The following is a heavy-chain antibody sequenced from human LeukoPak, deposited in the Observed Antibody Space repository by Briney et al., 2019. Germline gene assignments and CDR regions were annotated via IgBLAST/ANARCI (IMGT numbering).Heavy chain of an antibody. J-gene: IGHJ4*02. CDR1: GYTFTGYY. CDR3: ARVISGSSWYKYDY. V-gene: IGHV1-2*06. CDR2: IYPNSGGT. D-gene: IGHD6-13*01. Sequence: ASVKVSCKASGYTFTGYYMHWVREAPGQGREWMGRIYPNSGGTNYAQNFQGTGTMTRDTIISTAYMELSRLRSDDTAVYYCARVISGSSWYKYDYWGQGTLVTVSS.